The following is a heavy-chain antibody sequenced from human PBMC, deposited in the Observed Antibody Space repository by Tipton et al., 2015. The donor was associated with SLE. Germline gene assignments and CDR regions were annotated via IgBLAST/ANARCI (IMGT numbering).Heavy chain of an antibody. Sequence: TLSLTCTVSGGSISGTYYWNWIRQSAGKGLEWIGRIHTSGSTNYNPSLKSRVTISLDTSMNQFSLRLTSVTAADTAVYYCTRDNWVFTTTGTMVWGQGTLVTVSS. J-gene: IGHJ4*02. CDR1: GGSISGTYY. CDR2: IHTSGST. CDR3: TRDNWVFTTTGTMV. D-gene: IGHD1-1*01. V-gene: IGHV4-61*02.